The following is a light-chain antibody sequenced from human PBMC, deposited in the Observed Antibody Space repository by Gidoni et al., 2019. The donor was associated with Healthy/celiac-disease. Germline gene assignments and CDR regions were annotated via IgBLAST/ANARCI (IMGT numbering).Light chain of an antibody. V-gene: IGKV1-27*01. CDR3: QKYNSALGT. J-gene: IGKJ3*01. Sequence: DIQMTHSPSSLSASVGDRVTITCRASQGISNYLDWYQQKPGKVPKLLIYAASTLQSGVPSRFSGSGSGTYFTLTISSLQPEDVATYYCQKYNSALGTFGPGTKVDIK. CDR2: AAS. CDR1: QGISNY.